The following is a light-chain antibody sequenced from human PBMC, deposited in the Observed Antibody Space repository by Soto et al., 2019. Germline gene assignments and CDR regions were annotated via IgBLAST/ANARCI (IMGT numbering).Light chain of an antibody. Sequence: QSALTQPPSASGSPGQSVTISCTGTSSDLGDFYYVSWYQQHPGQVPKLMIYEVTKRPSGVPDRFSGSKSGNTATLTVSGLHAEDEADYYCSSRIGGTSVVLGGGTQLTVL. CDR3: SSRIGGTSVV. CDR1: SSDLGDFYY. CDR2: EVT. V-gene: IGLV2-8*01. J-gene: IGLJ2*01.